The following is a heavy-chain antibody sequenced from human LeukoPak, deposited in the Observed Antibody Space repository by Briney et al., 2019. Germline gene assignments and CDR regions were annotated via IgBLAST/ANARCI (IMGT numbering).Heavy chain of an antibody. CDR2: ISSRSTYI. J-gene: IGHJ4*02. D-gene: IGHD3-10*01. CDR3: AGGGSESYNLFGY. CDR1: GFTFSPYS. V-gene: IGHV3-21*01. Sequence: GRSLRLSCAASGFTFSPYSMNWVRQAPGKGLEWVSSISSRSTYIYYADSVKGRFTISRDNAKDSLFLQMDSLRAEDTAVYYCAGGGSESYNLFGYWGQGTLVTVSS.